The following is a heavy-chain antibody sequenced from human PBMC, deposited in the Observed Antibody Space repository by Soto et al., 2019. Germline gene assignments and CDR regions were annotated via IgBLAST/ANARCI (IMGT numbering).Heavy chain of an antibody. Sequence: QVQLQESGPGLVEPSQTLSLTCTVSGGSISSGGYYWSWIRQHPGKGLEWIGYIYYTGSTYYNPSLKSRVTISVDTSKNQFSLKLNSVTAADTAVYYCARAIGSLGELNDAFDIWGQGTMVSVSS. D-gene: IGHD3-16*01. CDR1: GGSISSGGYY. V-gene: IGHV4-31*03. J-gene: IGHJ3*02. CDR2: IYYTGST. CDR3: ARAIGSLGELNDAFDI.